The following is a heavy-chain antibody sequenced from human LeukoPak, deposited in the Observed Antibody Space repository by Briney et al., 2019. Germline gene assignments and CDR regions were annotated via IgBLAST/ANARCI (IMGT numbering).Heavy chain of an antibody. J-gene: IGHJ4*02. CDR2: INPSSGSP. V-gene: IGHV1-46*01. CDR1: GYTFISYY. Sequence: ASVKVSCKASGYTFISYYIHWVRQAPGQGLEWMGVINPSSGSPSYAQNFQGRVTMTRDTSTSTAYMELSSLRSEDTAVYYCARERYSSGWSGYYFDYWGQGTLVTVSS. D-gene: IGHD6-19*01. CDR3: ARERYSSGWSGYYFDY.